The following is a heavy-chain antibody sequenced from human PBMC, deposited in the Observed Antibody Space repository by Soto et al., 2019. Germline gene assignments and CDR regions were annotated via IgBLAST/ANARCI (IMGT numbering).Heavy chain of an antibody. CDR3: ARGVPYYYDSRCYFDY. J-gene: IGHJ4*02. CDR2: ISSSSSYI. Sequence: GGSLRLSCAASGFTFSSYSMNWVRQAPGKGLEWVSSISSSSSYIYYADSVKGRFTISRDNAKNSLYLQMNSLRAEDTAVYYCARGVPYYYDSRCYFDYWGQGTLVTVSS. D-gene: IGHD3-22*01. CDR1: GFTFSSYS. V-gene: IGHV3-21*01.